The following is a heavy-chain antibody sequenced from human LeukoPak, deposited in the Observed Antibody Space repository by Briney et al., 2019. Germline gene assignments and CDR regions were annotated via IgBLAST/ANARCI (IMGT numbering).Heavy chain of an antibody. CDR3: ARGGSGGDYVSVYDAFDI. CDR1: GFTFSSYS. V-gene: IGHV3-21*01. Sequence: GGSLRLSCAASGFTFSSYSMNWVRQAPGKGLEWVSSISSSSSYIYYADSVKGRFTISRDNAKNSLYLQMNSLRAEDTAVYYCARGGSGGDYVSVYDAFDIWGQGTMVTVSS. D-gene: IGHD4-17*01. J-gene: IGHJ3*02. CDR2: ISSSSSYI.